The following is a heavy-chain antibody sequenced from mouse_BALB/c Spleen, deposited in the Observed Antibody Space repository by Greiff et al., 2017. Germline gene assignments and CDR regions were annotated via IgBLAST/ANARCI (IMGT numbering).Heavy chain of an antibody. J-gene: IGHJ2*01. CDR3: ARSDGNYPDY. CDR1: GYTFTSYW. V-gene: IGHV1-87*01. D-gene: IGHD2-1*01. CDR2: IYPGDGDT. Sequence: QVHVKQSGAELARPGASVKLSCKASGYTFTSYWMQWVKQRPGQGLEWIGAIYPGDGDTRYTQKFKGKATLTADKSSSTAYMQLSSLASEDSAVYCCARSDGNYPDYWGQGTTLTVSS.